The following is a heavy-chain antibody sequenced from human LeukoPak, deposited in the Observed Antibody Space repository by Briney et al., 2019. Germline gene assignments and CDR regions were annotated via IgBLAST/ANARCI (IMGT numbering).Heavy chain of an antibody. CDR2: ISSSSSTI. Sequence: GGSLRLSCAASGFTFSSYSLTWVRQAPGKGLEWASYISSSSSTIYYADSVKGRFTISRDNAKNLLYLQMNSLRAEDTAVYYCASFSITMIPEDYWGQGTLVTVSS. J-gene: IGHJ4*02. CDR3: ASFSITMIPEDY. V-gene: IGHV3-48*01. CDR1: GFTFSSYS. D-gene: IGHD3-22*01.